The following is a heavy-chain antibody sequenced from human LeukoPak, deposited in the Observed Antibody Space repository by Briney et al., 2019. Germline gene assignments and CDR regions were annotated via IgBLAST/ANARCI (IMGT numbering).Heavy chain of an antibody. CDR2: ISGSGGST. V-gene: IGHV3-23*01. CDR3: AKDLIAADPENFDY. D-gene: IGHD6-13*01. J-gene: IGHJ4*02. CDR1: GFTFTNYW. Sequence: GGSLRLSCAASGFTFTNYWMHWVRQAPGKGLEWVSAISGSGGSTYYADSVKGRFTISRDNSKNTLYLQMNSLRAEDTAVYYCAKDLIAADPENFDYWGQGTLVTVSS.